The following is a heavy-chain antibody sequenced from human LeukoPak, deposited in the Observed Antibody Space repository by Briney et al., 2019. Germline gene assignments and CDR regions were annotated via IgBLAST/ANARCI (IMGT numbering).Heavy chain of an antibody. CDR1: GGSFNNYA. D-gene: IGHD3-22*01. Sequence: ASVKVSCKASGGSFNNYAITWVRQAPGQGLEWMGGIIPIFGSPNYAQKFQGRVTITADKSTSTAYMDLSSLRSDDTAVYYCATSYYDSSAYYPNPEWGQGTLVTVSS. CDR2: IIPIFGSP. J-gene: IGHJ4*02. CDR3: ATSYYDSSAYYPNPE. V-gene: IGHV1-69*06.